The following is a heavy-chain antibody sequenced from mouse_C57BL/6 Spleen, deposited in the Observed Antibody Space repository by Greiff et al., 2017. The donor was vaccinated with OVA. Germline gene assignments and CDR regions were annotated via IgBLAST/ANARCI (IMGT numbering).Heavy chain of an antibody. Sequence: VKLQQPGAELVKPGASVKLSCKASGYTFTSYWMHWVKQRPGQGLEWIGMIHPNSGSTNYNEKFKSKATLTVDKSSSTAYMQLSSLTSEDSAVYYCAREGSTDFDYWGQGTTLTVSS. D-gene: IGHD2-1*01. CDR1: GYTFTSYW. J-gene: IGHJ2*01. CDR2: IHPNSGST. CDR3: AREGSTDFDY. V-gene: IGHV1-64*01.